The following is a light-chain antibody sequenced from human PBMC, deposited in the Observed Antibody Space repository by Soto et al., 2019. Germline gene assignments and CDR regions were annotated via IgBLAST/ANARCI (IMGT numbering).Light chain of an antibody. Sequence: VLTQSPCTLSLSTGERAILSCRASQTVNNNYLAWCQQKPGQAPRLLIYDASDRATGIPARFSGSGSGTDFTLTISRLEPEDFAVYYCQQYGSSPMIFGGGTKVAIK. CDR2: DAS. CDR3: QQYGSSPMI. V-gene: IGKV3-20*01. CDR1: QTVNNNY. J-gene: IGKJ4*01.